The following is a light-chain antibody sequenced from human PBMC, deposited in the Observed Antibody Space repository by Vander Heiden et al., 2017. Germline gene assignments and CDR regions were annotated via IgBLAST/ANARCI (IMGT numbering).Light chain of an antibody. J-gene: IGLJ2*01. Sequence: HSVLTQPPSVSGAPRPRVTISCPAGSSNTGAGYAVPWYHHRPATAPKPLIYGNSNRPPGVPDRCSGSKAGTSASLATTGLQAEGEADYYCQSYDSSLSDHVVFGGGTKLTVL. CDR2: GNS. V-gene: IGLV1-40*01. CDR3: QSYDSSLSDHVV. CDR1: SSNTGAGYA.